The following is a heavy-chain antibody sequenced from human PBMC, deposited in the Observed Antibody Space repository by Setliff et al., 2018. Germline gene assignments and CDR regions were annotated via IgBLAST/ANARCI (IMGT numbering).Heavy chain of an antibody. V-gene: IGHV1-46*01. Sequence: ASVKVSCKVSGHSLTSNHFHWGRQAPGKGLEWMGTINPNDGYTIYAPAFQGRVAMTTDTSTGTAYMELGGLTSADTAIYYCIVNMVRPVTGLDSWGPGTLVTVSS. J-gene: IGHJ4*02. D-gene: IGHD2-15*01. CDR1: GHSLTSNH. CDR2: INPNDGYT. CDR3: IVNMVRPVTGLDS.